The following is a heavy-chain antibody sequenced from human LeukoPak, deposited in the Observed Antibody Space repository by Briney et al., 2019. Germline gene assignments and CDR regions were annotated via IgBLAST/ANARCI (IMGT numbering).Heavy chain of an antibody. V-gene: IGHV3-23*01. J-gene: IGHJ4*02. Sequence: PGGSLRLSCAASGFTFSSYAMSWVRLTPGRGLEWVSVISTGGDNTYYADSVKGRFTISRDNSKNTLYLQMNSLRAEDTAVYYCAREGSGYGDYWGQGALVTVSS. D-gene: IGHD3-22*01. CDR3: AREGSGYGDY. CDR1: GFTFSSYA. CDR2: ISTGGDNT.